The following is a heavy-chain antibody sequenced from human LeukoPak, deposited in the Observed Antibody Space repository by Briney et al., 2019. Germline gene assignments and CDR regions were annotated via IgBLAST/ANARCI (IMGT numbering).Heavy chain of an antibody. CDR2: INHSGST. Sequence: PSETLSLTCAVYGGSFSGYYWSWIRQPPGKGLEWIGEINHSGSTNYNPSLKSRVTISVDTSKNQFSLKLSSVTAADTAVYYCAPYYYDSSGYYLCDYWGQGTLVTVSS. CDR3: APYYYDSSGYYLCDY. J-gene: IGHJ4*02. D-gene: IGHD3-22*01. V-gene: IGHV4-34*01. CDR1: GGSFSGYY.